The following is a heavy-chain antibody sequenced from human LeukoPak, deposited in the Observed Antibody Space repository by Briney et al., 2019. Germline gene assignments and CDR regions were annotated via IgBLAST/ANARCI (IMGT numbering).Heavy chain of an antibody. CDR1: GFTFDDYG. D-gene: IGHD3-10*01. Sequence: PGGSLRLSCAASGFTFDDYGMSWVRQAPGKGLEWGSGINWNGGSTGYADSVKGRFTISRDNAKNSPYLQMNSLRAEDTALYHCARVYYYGSGRSWFDPWGQGTLVTVSS. J-gene: IGHJ5*02. CDR2: INWNGGST. V-gene: IGHV3-20*01. CDR3: ARVYYYGSGRSWFDP.